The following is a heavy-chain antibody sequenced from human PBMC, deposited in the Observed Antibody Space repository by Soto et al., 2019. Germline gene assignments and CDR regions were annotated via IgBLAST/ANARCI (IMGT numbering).Heavy chain of an antibody. Sequence: ASVKVSCKASGYTFTGYYMHWVRQAPGQGLEWMGWINPNSGGTNYAQKFQGWVTMTRDRSISTAYMELSRLRSDDTAVYYCARGREYSGYDGTYYYYGMDVWGQGTTVTVSS. D-gene: IGHD5-12*01. CDR2: INPNSGGT. J-gene: IGHJ6*02. CDR3: ARGREYSGYDGTYYYYGMDV. CDR1: GYTFTGYY. V-gene: IGHV1-2*04.